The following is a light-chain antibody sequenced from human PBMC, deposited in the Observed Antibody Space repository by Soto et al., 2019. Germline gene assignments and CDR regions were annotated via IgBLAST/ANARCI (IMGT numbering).Light chain of an antibody. V-gene: IGKV3-11*01. CDR3: QYYDNWRLS. Sequence: EIVLTQSPATLSLSPGERATLSCRASQSVSSYLAWYQQKPGQAPRLLIYDASNRATGIPARFSGSGSGTDFTLTISTLQSEDFAVYYCQYYDNWRLSFGGGTKVDIK. CDR2: DAS. J-gene: IGKJ4*01. CDR1: QSVSSY.